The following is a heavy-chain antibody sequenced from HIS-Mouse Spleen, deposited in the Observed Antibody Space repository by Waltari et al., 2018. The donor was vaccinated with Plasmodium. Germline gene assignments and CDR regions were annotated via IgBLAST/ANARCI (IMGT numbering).Heavy chain of an antibody. J-gene: IGHJ4*02. CDR2: IYSGGST. Sequence: EVQLVESGGGLVQPGGSLRLSCAASGFTVSSNYMSWVRQAPGKGVGWGSVIYSGGSTYYADSGKGRFTISRDNSKNTLYLQMNSLRAEDTAVYYCATPRVGGSYFDYWGQGTLVTVSS. V-gene: IGHV3-66*01. CDR3: ATPRVGGSYFDY. CDR1: GFTVSSNY. D-gene: IGHD1-26*01.